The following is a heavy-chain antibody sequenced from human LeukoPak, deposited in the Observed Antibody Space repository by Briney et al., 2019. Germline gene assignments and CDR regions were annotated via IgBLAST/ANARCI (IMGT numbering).Heavy chain of an antibody. D-gene: IGHD6-13*01. CDR2: INPNSGGT. CDR1: GYTFTGYY. Sequence: ASVKVSCKASGYTFTGYYMHWVRRAPGQGLEWMGWINPNSGGTNYAQKFQGRVTMTRDTSISTAYMELSRLRSDDTAVYYCARDQAAAGYLTSGENFDYWGQGTLVTVSS. V-gene: IGHV1-2*02. J-gene: IGHJ4*02. CDR3: ARDQAAAGYLTSGENFDY.